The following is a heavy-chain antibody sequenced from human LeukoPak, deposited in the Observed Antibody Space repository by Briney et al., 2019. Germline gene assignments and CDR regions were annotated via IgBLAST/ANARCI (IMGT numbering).Heavy chain of an antibody. CDR3: ARVPPGPMAPNPIPFDY. V-gene: IGHV1-18*01. J-gene: IGHJ4*02. CDR2: ISAYNGNT. Sequence: ASVKVSCKASGYTFTSYGISWVRQAPGQGLEWMGWISAYNGNTNYAQKLQGRVTMTTDTSTSTAYMELRSLRSDDTAVYYCARVPPGPMAPNPIPFDYWGQGTLVTVSS. CDR1: GYTFTSYG. D-gene: IGHD5-24*01.